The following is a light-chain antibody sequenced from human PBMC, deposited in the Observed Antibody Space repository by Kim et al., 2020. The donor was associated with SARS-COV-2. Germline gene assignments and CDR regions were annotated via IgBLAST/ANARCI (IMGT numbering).Light chain of an antibody. J-gene: IGLJ2*01. CDR1: KLGEIY. V-gene: IGLV3-1*01. CDR2: QDT. Sequence: SYELTQPPSVSVSPGQTANITCSGDKLGEIYTCWYQQKAGQSPVLVFYQDTKRPSGTPERFSGSNSGNTATLTISGPQAMDEADYYCHAWASSTVVFGGG. CDR3: HAWASSTVV.